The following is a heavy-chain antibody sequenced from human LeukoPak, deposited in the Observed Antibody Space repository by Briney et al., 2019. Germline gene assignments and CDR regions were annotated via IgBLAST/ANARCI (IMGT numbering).Heavy chain of an antibody. J-gene: IGHJ4*02. V-gene: IGHV1-8*01. D-gene: IGHD1-26*01. CDR3: ARGEAIVGSY. Sequence: AASVKVSCKASGYTFTTYDINWVRQAPGQGLEWLGWLSPTSGNTGYAQKFQGRVTMTRDTSTSTVCMELSSLTSDDTAVYYCARGEAIVGSYWGQGTLVTVSS. CDR1: GYTFTTYD. CDR2: LSPTSGNT.